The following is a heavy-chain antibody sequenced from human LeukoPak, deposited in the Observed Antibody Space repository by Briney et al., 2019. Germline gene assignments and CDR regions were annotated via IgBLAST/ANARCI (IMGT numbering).Heavy chain of an antibody. V-gene: IGHV1-2*02. CDR1: GYTFTSYG. Sequence: ASVKVSCKASGYTFTSYGISWVRQAPGQGLEWMGWINPNSGGTNYAQKFQGRVTMTRDTSISTAYMELSRLRSDDTAVYYCARDRRYYYDSSGRAFDIWGQGTMVTVSS. D-gene: IGHD3-22*01. CDR3: ARDRRYYYDSSGRAFDI. J-gene: IGHJ3*02. CDR2: INPNSGGT.